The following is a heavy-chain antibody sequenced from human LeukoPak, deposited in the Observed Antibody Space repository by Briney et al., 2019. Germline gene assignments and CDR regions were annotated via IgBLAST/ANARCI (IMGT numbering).Heavy chain of an antibody. V-gene: IGHV3-9*03. CDR3: AKGGSYSTNFPLDS. J-gene: IGHJ4*02. D-gene: IGHD2/OR15-2a*01. CDR2: ISWNSGSI. Sequence: GGSLRLSCAASGFTFEDYAMHWGRQVPGKGLEWVSSISWNSGSIGYADSVKSRFTISRDNAKNSLYLQMNSLRPEDMALYYCAKGGSYSTNFPLDSWGQGTLVTVSS. CDR1: GFTFEDYA.